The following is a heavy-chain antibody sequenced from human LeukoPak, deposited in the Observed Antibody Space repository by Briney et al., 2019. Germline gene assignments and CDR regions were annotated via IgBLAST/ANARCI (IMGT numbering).Heavy chain of an antibody. Sequence: GGSLRLSCAASGFTFNDYYMSWIRQAPGKGLEWLSYINIGGTNTHYADSVKGRFTISRDNSKNTLYLQMNSLRAEDTAVYYCAKSYCSGGSCYSYAFDIWGQGTMVTVSS. D-gene: IGHD2-15*01. CDR1: GFTFNDYY. J-gene: IGHJ3*02. V-gene: IGHV3-11*03. CDR3: AKSYCSGGSCYSYAFDI. CDR2: INIGGTNT.